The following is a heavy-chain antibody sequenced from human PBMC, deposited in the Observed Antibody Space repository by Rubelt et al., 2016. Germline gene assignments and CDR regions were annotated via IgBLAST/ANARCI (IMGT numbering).Heavy chain of an antibody. Sequence: EVQLVESGGGLVKPGRSLRLSCTASGFTFGDYAMSWFRQGPGKGLEWVGFIRNKGYGGTTEVAESVKGVFTIAMDDSKRSADLQMNSLKTEDTAGYYCTRSKGAGDYWGQGTLVTVSS. V-gene: IGHV3-49*05. CDR2: IRNKGYGGTT. J-gene: IGHJ4*02. CDR1: GFTFGDYA. CDR3: TRSKGAGDY.